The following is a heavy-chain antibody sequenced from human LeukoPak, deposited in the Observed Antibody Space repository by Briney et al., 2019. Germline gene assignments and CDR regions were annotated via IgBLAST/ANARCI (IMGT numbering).Heavy chain of an antibody. V-gene: IGHV4-59*11. CDR1: GGSISRHH. CDR3: ANGSGTTERYYYYYGMDV. CDR2: IFYSGST. J-gene: IGHJ6*02. D-gene: IGHD1-1*01. Sequence: SETLSLTCTVSGGSISRHHWSWIRQPPGKGLEWIGYIFYSGSTKYNPSLKGRVTISLDTSKNQFSLKLSSVTAADTAVYYCANGSGTTERYYYYYGMDVWGQENTVTVSS.